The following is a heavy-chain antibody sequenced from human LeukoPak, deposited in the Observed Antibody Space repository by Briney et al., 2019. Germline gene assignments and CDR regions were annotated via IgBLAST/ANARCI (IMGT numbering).Heavy chain of an antibody. CDR2: IYYSGST. CDR3: ARRDSSSSPFDY. D-gene: IGHD6-6*01. Sequence: SETLSLTCTVSGGSISSSSFYWGWIRQPPWKGLEWIGNIYYSGSTYYNPSLKSRVTMSVDTSKNQFSLKLSSVTAADTAVYYCARRDSSSSPFDYWGQGTLVTVSS. J-gene: IGHJ4*02. V-gene: IGHV4-39*01. CDR1: GGSISSSSFY.